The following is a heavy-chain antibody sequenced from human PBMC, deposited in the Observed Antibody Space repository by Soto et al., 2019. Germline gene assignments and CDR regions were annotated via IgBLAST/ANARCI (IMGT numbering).Heavy chain of an antibody. CDR3: ARGSTSCYHY. J-gene: IGHJ4*02. D-gene: IGHD2-2*01. CDR2: INHSGST. V-gene: IGHV4-34*01. Sequence: QVQLQQWGAGLLKPSETLSRTCAVYGGSFSGYYWSWIRQPPGKGLEWIGEINHSGSTNYNPSLKSRVTISVDTSKNQFSLKLSSVTAADTAVYYCARGSTSCYHYWGQGTLVTVSS. CDR1: GGSFSGYY.